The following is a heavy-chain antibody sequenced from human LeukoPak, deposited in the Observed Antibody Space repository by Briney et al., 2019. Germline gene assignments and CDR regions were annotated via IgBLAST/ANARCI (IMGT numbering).Heavy chain of an antibody. CDR1: GDSISSNY. Sequence: PSETLSLTCTVSGDSISSNYWSWIRQPPGKGLEWIGYIYYSGNTNYNPSLKSRVTISVDTSKNQFSLKLSSVTAADTAVYYCARQTYDFWSGYYPYYFDYWGQGTLVTVSS. CDR3: ARQTYDFWSGYYPYYFDY. V-gene: IGHV4-59*12. CDR2: IYYSGNT. J-gene: IGHJ4*02. D-gene: IGHD3-3*01.